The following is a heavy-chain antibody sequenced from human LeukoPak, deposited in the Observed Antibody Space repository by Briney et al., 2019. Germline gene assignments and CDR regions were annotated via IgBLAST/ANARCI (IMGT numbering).Heavy chain of an antibody. J-gene: IGHJ5*02. CDR2: ISAYNGNT. Sequence: ASVKVSCKASGYTFTSYGISWVRQAPGQRLEWMGWISAYNGNTNYAQKLQGRVTMTTDTSTSTAYMELRSLRSDDTAVYYCARDFVERSGYAPNWFDPWGQGTLVTVSS. CDR1: GYTFTSYG. D-gene: IGHD5-12*01. V-gene: IGHV1-18*01. CDR3: ARDFVERSGYAPNWFDP.